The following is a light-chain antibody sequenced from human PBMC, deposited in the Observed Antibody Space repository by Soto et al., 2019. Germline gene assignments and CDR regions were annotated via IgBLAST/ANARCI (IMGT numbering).Light chain of an antibody. Sequence: QSALTQPRSVSGSPGQSVTISCTGASGDIGGYNYVSWYQHHPGKAPKLIIFDVNKRPSGVPDRFSGSKSGNTASLTISGLQPEDEADYYCAAWDDSLSGRVFGGGTKLTVL. CDR2: DVN. J-gene: IGLJ3*02. V-gene: IGLV2-11*01. CDR3: AAWDDSLSGRV. CDR1: SGDIGGYNY.